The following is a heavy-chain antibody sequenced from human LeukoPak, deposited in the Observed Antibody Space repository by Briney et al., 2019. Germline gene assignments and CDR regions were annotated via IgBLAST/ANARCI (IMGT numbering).Heavy chain of an antibody. V-gene: IGHV3-21*01. CDR2: ISSSSSYI. Sequence: GGSLRLSCAASGFTFSSYSMNWVRQAPGKGLEWVSSISSSSSYIYYADSVKGRFTISRDNAKNSLYLQMNSLRAEDTAVYYCARDLGIAVATVPLLYGIDVWGQGTTVTVSS. CDR3: ARDLGIAVATVPLLYGIDV. CDR1: GFTFSSYS. J-gene: IGHJ6*02. D-gene: IGHD6-19*01.